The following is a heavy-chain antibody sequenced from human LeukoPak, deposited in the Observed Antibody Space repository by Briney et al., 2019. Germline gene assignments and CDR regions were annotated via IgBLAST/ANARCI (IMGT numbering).Heavy chain of an antibody. CDR2: ISGSGGST. CDR3: AKEDGHNPGFLCDY. J-gene: IGHJ4*02. D-gene: IGHD5-24*01. Sequence: PGGSLRLSCAASGFSFSSYAMSWVRQAPGKGLEWVSTISGSGGSTYSAASVKGRFTISRDNSKNTLYLQMNSLRAEDTAVYYCAKEDGHNPGFLCDYWGQGTLVTVSS. V-gene: IGHV3-23*01. CDR1: GFSFSSYA.